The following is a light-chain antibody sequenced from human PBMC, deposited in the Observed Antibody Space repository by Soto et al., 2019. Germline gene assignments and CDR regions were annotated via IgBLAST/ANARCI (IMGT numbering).Light chain of an antibody. V-gene: IGLV1-40*01. CDR2: IDN. Sequence: QAVVTQPPSVSGAPGQRVTISCNGNNSNIGAGYAVHWYQQVPGTAPKLLIYIDNSRPSGVPDRFSGSRSDTSASLAITGLQAEDEADYYCQSYDRSLSGRVFGGGTKLTVL. CDR3: QSYDRSLSGRV. J-gene: IGLJ3*02. CDR1: NSNIGAGYA.